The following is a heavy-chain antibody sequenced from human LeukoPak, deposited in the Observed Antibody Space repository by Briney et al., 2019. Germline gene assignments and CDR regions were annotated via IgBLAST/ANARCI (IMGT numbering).Heavy chain of an antibody. J-gene: IGHJ5*02. CDR1: GFTFSSSA. V-gene: IGHV3-23*01. CDR2: ITYSGGST. Sequence: GGSLRLSCAASGFTFSSSAMSWVRQAPGKGLEWVSSITYSGGSTYYADSVKGRFTISRDNSKNTLYLQMNSLKADDTALYYCAKDRAYSSSWYGCSTPWGQGTLVTVSS. CDR3: AKDRAYSSSWYGCSTP. D-gene: IGHD6-13*01.